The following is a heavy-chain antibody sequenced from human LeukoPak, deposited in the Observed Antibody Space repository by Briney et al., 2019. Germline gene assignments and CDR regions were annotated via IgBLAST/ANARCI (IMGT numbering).Heavy chain of an antibody. CDR1: GFTFDDYG. CDR3: VRDLWVRGETVAIGPFDP. CDR2: ISDRGGYI. D-gene: IGHD3-16*01. J-gene: IGHJ5*02. V-gene: IGHV3-21*04. Sequence: GGSLRLSCAASGFTFDDYGMSWVRQAPGKGLEWVSSISDRGGYIYYADSVKGRFTISRDNARNEVSLQMSSLRVEDTAIYYCVRDLWVRGETVAIGPFDPWGQGTLVTVSS.